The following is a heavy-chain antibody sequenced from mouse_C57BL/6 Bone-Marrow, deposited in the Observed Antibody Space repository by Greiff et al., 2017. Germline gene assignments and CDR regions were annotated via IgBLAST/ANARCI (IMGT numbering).Heavy chain of an antibody. CDR2: FTMYSDAT. Sequence: LKESGAELVRPGSSVKLSCKDSYFAFMASAMHWVKQRPGHGLEWIGSFTMYSDATEYSENFKGKATLNANPSSSTAYMELSSLTSEDSAVYYCARDEDVYYGGAMDYWGQGTSVTVSS. D-gene: IGHD2-3*01. V-gene: IGHV1-49*01. CDR3: ARDEDVYYGGAMDY. CDR1: YFAFMASA. J-gene: IGHJ4*01.